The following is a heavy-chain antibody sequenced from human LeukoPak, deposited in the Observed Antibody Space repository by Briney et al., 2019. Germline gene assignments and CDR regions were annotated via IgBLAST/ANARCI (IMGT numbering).Heavy chain of an antibody. Sequence: SETLSLTCTVSGVSINSNTYYWGWIRQPPGKGLEWIASFYYTATTYYNPSLKRRVNISIDTSKNQFSLKLMSVTAADTAVYYCVRSAPTLGCCSSSSCSYWSFDLWGRGTLVTVSS. CDR1: GVSINSNTYY. V-gene: IGHV4-39*07. CDR3: VRSAPTLGCCSSSSCSYWSFDL. J-gene: IGHJ2*01. D-gene: IGHD2-2*01. CDR2: FYYTATT.